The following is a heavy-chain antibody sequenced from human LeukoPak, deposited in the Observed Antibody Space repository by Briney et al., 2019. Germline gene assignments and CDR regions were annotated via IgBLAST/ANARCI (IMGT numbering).Heavy chain of an antibody. D-gene: IGHD6-6*01. CDR3: ARDLEYSSSSSSAAFDY. J-gene: IGHJ4*02. CDR2: IYHSGST. Sequence: PSETLSLTCAVSGYSISIGYYWGWIRQPPGKGLEWIGSIYHSGSTYYNPSLKSRVTISVDTSKNQFSLKLSSVTAADTAVYYCARDLEYSSSSSSAAFDYWGQGTLVTVSS. V-gene: IGHV4-38-2*01. CDR1: GYSISIGYY.